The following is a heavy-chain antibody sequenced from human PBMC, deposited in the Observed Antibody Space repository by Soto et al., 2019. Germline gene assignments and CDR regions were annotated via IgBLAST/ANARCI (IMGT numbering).Heavy chain of an antibody. D-gene: IGHD3-3*01. Sequence: EVQLLESGGGLVQPGGSLRLSCAASGFTFSSYAMSWVRQAPGKGLEWVSALSGSGGSTYYADSVKGRFTISRDNSKNTLYLQMNSLRAEDTAVYYCAKYRPNYDFWRALFHYWGQGTLVTVSS. V-gene: IGHV3-23*01. CDR2: LSGSGGST. J-gene: IGHJ4*02. CDR3: AKYRPNYDFWRALFHY. CDR1: GFTFSSYA.